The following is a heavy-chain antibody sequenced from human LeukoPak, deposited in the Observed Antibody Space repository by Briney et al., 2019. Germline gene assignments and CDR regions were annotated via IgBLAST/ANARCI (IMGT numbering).Heavy chain of an antibody. Sequence: ASVKVSCKASGYTFTGYYMHWVRQAPGQGLEWMGWINPNSGGTNYAQKFQGRDTMTRDTSISTAYMELSRLRSDDTAVYYCARGLYGSGNDFDYWGQGTLVTVSS. V-gene: IGHV1-2*02. CDR1: GYTFTGYY. J-gene: IGHJ4*02. CDR3: ARGLYGSGNDFDY. CDR2: INPNSGGT. D-gene: IGHD3-10*01.